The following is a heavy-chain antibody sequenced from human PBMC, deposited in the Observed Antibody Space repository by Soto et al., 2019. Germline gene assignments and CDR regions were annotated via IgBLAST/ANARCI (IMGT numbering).Heavy chain of an antibody. J-gene: IGHJ4*02. CDR2: ISGSGGST. V-gene: IGHV3-23*01. D-gene: IGHD6-19*01. CDR3: AKAHRIAVAGKKGTDYFDY. CDR1: GFTFSSYA. Sequence: EVQLLESGGGLVQPGGSLRLSCAASGFTFSSYAVSWVRQAPGKGLEWVSAISGSGGSTYYADSVKGRFTISRDNSKNTLYLQMNSLRAEDTAVYYCAKAHRIAVAGKKGTDYFDYWGQGTLVTVSS.